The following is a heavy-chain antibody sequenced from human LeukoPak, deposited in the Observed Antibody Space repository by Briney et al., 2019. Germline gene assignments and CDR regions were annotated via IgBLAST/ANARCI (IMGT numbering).Heavy chain of an antibody. CDR1: GGSISSYY. CDR3: AADRTGLAFDI. J-gene: IGHJ3*02. V-gene: IGHV4-38-2*02. CDR2: IYHSGST. Sequence: NPSETLSLTCSVSGGSISSYYWGCFRQPPGKGLEWIASIYHSGSTYYNPSLKSRVTISVDTSKNQFSLKLSSVTAADTAVYYCAADRTGLAFDIWGQGTMVTVSS. D-gene: IGHD3-22*01.